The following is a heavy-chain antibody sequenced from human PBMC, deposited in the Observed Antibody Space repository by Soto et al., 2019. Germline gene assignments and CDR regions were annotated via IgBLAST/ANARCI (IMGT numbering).Heavy chain of an antibody. J-gene: IGHJ6*02. CDR2: ISYDGSNK. Sequence: QPGGSLRLSCAASGFTFSSYAMHWVRQAPGKGLEWVAVISYDGSNKYYADSVKGRFTISRDNSKNTLYPQMNSLRAEDTAVYYCARVARGFCSSTSCRPRYGMDVWGQGTKVTVSS. CDR3: ARVARGFCSSTSCRPRYGMDV. D-gene: IGHD2-2*01. CDR1: GFTFSSYA. V-gene: IGHV3-30-3*01.